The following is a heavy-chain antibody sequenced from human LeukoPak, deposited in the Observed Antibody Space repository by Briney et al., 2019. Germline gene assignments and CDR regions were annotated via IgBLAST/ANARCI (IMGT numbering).Heavy chain of an antibody. CDR1: GFNFDDYG. CDR2: ISGSGGST. Sequence: GGSLRLSCAASGFNFDDYGMSWVRQVPGKGLEWVSAISGSGGSTYYADSVKGRSTISRDNSKNTLYLQMNSLRAEDTAVYYCAKDKASRVLWFGELSPNWFDPWGQGTLITVSS. V-gene: IGHV3-23*01. J-gene: IGHJ5*02. D-gene: IGHD3-10*01. CDR3: AKDKASRVLWFGELSPNWFDP.